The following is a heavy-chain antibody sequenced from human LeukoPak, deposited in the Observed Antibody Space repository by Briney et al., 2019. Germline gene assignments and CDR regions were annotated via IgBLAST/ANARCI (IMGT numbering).Heavy chain of an antibody. V-gene: IGHV1-8*01. Sequence: ASVKVSCKTSGYTLPSYDINCVRQTPGQGLGWMGCMNPNSGNTGYTQKFQGRVTISRNTSITTAYMELSSLRSEDTGVYYCARGPKWTGSYYYFDYWGQGTLVTVSS. CDR2: MNPNSGNT. CDR1: GYTLPSYD. J-gene: IGHJ4*02. D-gene: IGHD1-26*01. CDR3: ARGPKWTGSYYYFDY.